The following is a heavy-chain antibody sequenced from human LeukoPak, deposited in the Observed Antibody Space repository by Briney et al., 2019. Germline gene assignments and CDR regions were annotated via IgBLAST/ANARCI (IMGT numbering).Heavy chain of an antibody. Sequence: SETLSLTCAVSGGSISSGGYSWSWIRQPPGKGLEWIGYIFHTGSTYYNPSLKSRVTISMDTSKNQLSLKLTSVAAADTAVYYCARGDVGYFDYWGHGSLVTVSS. D-gene: IGHD1-26*01. CDR3: ARGDVGYFDY. V-gene: IGHV4-30-2*01. J-gene: IGHJ4*01. CDR2: IFHTGST. CDR1: GGSISSGGYS.